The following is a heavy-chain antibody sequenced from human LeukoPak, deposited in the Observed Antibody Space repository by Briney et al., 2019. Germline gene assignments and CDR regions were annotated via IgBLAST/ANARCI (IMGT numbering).Heavy chain of an antibody. J-gene: IGHJ3*02. D-gene: IGHD2-15*01. CDR2: ISSDGSNK. V-gene: IGHV3-30-3*01. Sequence: GGSLRLSCAASGFTFSSYAMHWVRQAPGKGLEWVAVISSDGSNKYYADSVKGRLTISRDNSKNTLYLQMNSLRAEDTAVHYCARPRGRLNAFDIWGQGTMVTVSS. CDR1: GFTFSSYA. CDR3: ARPRGRLNAFDI.